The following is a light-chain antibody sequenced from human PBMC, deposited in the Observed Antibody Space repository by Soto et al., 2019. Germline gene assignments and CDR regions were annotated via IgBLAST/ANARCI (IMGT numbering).Light chain of an antibody. J-gene: IGKJ4*01. CDR2: GAS. CDR3: QQFNNYPLT. Sequence: EIVMTHSPSTLSVSPGERATLSCRASQSVSSNLAWYQQKPGQAPRLLIYGASTRATGIPARFSGSGSGTDFTLTISSLQPEDFATYYCQQFNNYPLTFGGGTKVDIK. V-gene: IGKV3-15*01. CDR1: QSVSSN.